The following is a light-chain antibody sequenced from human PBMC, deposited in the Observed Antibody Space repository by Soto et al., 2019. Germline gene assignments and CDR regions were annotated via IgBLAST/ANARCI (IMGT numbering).Light chain of an antibody. V-gene: IGKV1-5*01. J-gene: IGKJ1*01. CDR3: QQYNTYSPERT. Sequence: DIQMTQSPSTLSAFVGDRVTITCRTSQSIGRWLAWYQQKPGKAPKLLIYDASSLESGVPSRFSGSGSGTEFTLTISSLQPDDFATYYCQQYNTYSPERTFGQGTKVYIK. CDR2: DAS. CDR1: QSIGRW.